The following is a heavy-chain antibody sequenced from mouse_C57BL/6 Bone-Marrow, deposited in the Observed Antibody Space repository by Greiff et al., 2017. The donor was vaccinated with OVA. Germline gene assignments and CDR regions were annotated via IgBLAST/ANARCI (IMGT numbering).Heavy chain of an antibody. CDR3: ARSRDYYASRAYYAMDY. CDR2: IRNKANGYTT. J-gene: IGHJ4*01. CDR1: GFTFTDYY. Sequence: EVQLQQSGGGLVQPGGSLSLSCAASGFTFTDYYMSWVRQPPGKALEWLGFIRNKANGYTTEYSASVKGRFTISRDNSQSILYLQMNALRAEDSATYYCARSRDYYASRAYYAMDYWGQGTSVTVSS. V-gene: IGHV7-3*01. D-gene: IGHD1-1*01.